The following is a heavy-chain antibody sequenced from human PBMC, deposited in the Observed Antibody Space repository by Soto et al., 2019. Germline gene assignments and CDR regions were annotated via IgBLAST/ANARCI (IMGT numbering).Heavy chain of an antibody. J-gene: IGHJ5*02. D-gene: IGHD6-6*01. V-gene: IGHV1-69*12. CDR2: ITPIFGAA. CDR1: GGTFSSYA. Sequence: QVQRVQSGAEVKKPGSSVKVSCKASGGTFSSYAIRWVRQAPGQGLEWMGGITPIFGAADYAQKFQGRVTITADESTSTAYMELSSLRSEDTAVYYCARDGIAARPIAWFDPWGQGTLVTVSS. CDR3: ARDGIAARPIAWFDP.